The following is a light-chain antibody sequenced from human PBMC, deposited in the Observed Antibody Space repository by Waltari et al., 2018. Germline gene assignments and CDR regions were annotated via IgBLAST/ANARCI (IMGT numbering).Light chain of an antibody. V-gene: IGKV1-12*01. J-gene: IGKJ4*01. CDR1: EHVSTW. Sequence: DIQMTQSPSSVSASVGDRVTITCRASEHVSTWLAWYQQKPGKVPQLLIFAASVLRTGVSSRFTGSGSGTDFTLTISSLEPEDFATYYCQQSNTFPLNFGGGTKVEIK. CDR2: AAS. CDR3: QQSNTFPLN.